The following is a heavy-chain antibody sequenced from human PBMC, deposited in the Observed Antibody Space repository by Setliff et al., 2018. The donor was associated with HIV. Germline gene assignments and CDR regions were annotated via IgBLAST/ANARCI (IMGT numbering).Heavy chain of an antibody. Sequence: SETLSLTCSASGASINSHYWSWVRQPPGKGLEWIGYVFYTGTTTYNTSLKSRVTISVDRSQNQFFLKLKSVTATDTAVYYCARHARYGVFLWGQGSRVTVSS. CDR2: VFYTGTT. D-gene: IGHD5-18*01. CDR3: ARHARYGVFL. CDR1: GASINSHY. V-gene: IGHV4-59*08. J-gene: IGHJ4*02.